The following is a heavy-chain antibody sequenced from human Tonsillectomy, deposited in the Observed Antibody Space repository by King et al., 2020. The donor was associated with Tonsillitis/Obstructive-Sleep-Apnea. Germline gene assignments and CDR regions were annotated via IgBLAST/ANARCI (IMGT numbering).Heavy chain of an antibody. CDR3: ARNEGITGTTGVMGFDY. J-gene: IGHJ4*02. V-gene: IGHV2-70*15. Sequence: VTLKESGPALVKPTQTLTLTCTFSGFSLSTSGMCVSWIRQPPGKALEWLARIDWDDDKYYSTSLKTRLTISKYTSKNQVVLTMTNMDPVDTATYYCARNEGITGTTGVMGFDYWGQGTLVTVSS. CDR2: IDWDDDK. D-gene: IGHD1-7*01. CDR1: GFSLSTSGMC.